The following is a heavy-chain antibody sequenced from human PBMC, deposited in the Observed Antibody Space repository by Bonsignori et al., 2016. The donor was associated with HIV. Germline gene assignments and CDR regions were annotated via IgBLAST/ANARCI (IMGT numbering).Heavy chain of an antibody. CDR1: GGSISRGSYY. V-gene: IGHV4-61*02. J-gene: IGHJ3*02. D-gene: IGHD1-26*01. Sequence: QVQLQESGPGLVKPSQILSLTCTVSGGSISRGSYYWNWIRQPAGRGLEWIGRIYTSGSTDYNPSLKSRATISVDTSKNQFSLRLSSVTAADTAFYYCARDGLGGTYSSLAFDIWGQGQWSPSLQ. CDR2: IYTSGST. CDR3: ARDGLGGTYSSLAFDI.